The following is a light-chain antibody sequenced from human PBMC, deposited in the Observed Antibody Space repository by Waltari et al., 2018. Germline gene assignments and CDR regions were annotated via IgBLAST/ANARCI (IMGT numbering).Light chain of an antibody. CDR2: NTY. J-gene: IGKJ2*01. Sequence: DIQMTQSPSSLSASVGDRVTITCRASQDIGKSLTWFQQKPGKAPKSLIYNTYNLQTGXPXKXSGXXTXTDFXLTXXXLQPEDFATYYCQQYKSYPYTFGQGTNLETK. CDR1: QDIGKS. V-gene: IGKV1-16*02. CDR3: QQYKSYPYT.